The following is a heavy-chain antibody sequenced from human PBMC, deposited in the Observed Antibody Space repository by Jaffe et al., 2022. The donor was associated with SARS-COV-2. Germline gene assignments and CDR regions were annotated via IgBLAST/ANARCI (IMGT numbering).Heavy chain of an antibody. Sequence: EVQLVESGGGLVQPGGSLRLSCEASGFMFSSYAMSWVRQAPGKGLEWVSGISGGVSTTHYADSVKGRFTISRDNSKNTVYLQMNSLRAEDTAVYYCAKEGVRYSIPGYFDYWGQGTVVTVSS. J-gene: IGHJ4*02. CDR2: ISGGVSTT. CDR1: GFMFSSYA. D-gene: IGHD2-8*01. V-gene: IGHV3-23*04. CDR3: AKEGVRYSIPGYFDY.